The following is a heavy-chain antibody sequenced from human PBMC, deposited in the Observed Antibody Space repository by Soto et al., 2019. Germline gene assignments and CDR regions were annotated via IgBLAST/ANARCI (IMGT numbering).Heavy chain of an antibody. D-gene: IGHD3-10*01. J-gene: IGHJ5*01. CDR3: ARYGTRGDW. CDR1: GFTFSSYE. CDR2: ISSGGRTI. V-gene: IGHV3-48*03. Sequence: GGSLRLSCAAFGFTFSSYEMTWVRQAPGKGLEWVSYISSGGRTIYYADSVKGRYTISRDNAKDSLYLHLNSLRVGDTAVYYCARYGTRGDWWGLGTQVTVSS.